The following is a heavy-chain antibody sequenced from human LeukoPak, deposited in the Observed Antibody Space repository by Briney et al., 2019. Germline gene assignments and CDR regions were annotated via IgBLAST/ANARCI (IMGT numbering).Heavy chain of an antibody. Sequence: PSETLSLTCTVSGGSISSYYWSWIRQPAGKGLEWIGRIYTSGSTNYNPSLKSRVTMSVDTSKNQFSLKLSSVTAADTAVYYCARAGTIRPSGAFDIWGQGTMVTVSS. J-gene: IGHJ3*02. D-gene: IGHD2-8*01. V-gene: IGHV4-4*07. CDR1: GGSISSYY. CDR3: ARAGTIRPSGAFDI. CDR2: IYTSGST.